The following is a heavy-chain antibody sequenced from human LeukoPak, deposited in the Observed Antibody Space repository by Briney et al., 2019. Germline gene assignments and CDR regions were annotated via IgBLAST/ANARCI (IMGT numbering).Heavy chain of an antibody. CDR3: AREGLYCSGGSCYDGMDV. D-gene: IGHD2-15*01. CDR1: GGSISSGDYY. CDR2: IYYSGST. Sequence: PSQTLSLTCTVSGGSISSGDYYWSWIRQPPGKGLEWIGYIYYSGSTYYNPSLKSRVTISVDTSKNQFSLKLRSVTAADTAVYYCAREGLYCSGGSCYDGMDVWGQGTTVTVSS. V-gene: IGHV4-30-4*01. J-gene: IGHJ6*02.